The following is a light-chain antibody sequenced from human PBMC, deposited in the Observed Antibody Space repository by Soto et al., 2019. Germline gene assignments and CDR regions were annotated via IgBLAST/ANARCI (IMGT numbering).Light chain of an antibody. CDR1: RSDVGGYNY. CDR2: DVT. V-gene: IGLV2-14*01. J-gene: IGLJ2*01. CDR3: SSYTSSSTLVV. Sequence: QSVLTQPASVSGSPGQSITISCTGTRSDVGGYNYVSWYQQHPGKAPKLMIYDVTNRPSGVSNRFSGSKSGNTASLTISGLQAEDEADYYCSSYTSSSTLVVFGGGTKLTV.